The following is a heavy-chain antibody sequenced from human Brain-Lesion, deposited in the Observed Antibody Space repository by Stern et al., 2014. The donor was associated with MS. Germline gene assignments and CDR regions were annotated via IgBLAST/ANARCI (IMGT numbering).Heavy chain of an antibody. V-gene: IGHV3-74*02. Sequence: VQLVQSGGGLVQPGGSLILSCAASGFTFSNYWMHWVRQAPGKGLVWVSRVNNDGRRTSYADSVKGRFTMSRDNAKNTLYLQMNSLRVEDTAIYYCARGERWFDSWGQGTLVTVSS. CDR2: VNNDGRRT. J-gene: IGHJ5*01. CDR1: GFTFSNYW. D-gene: IGHD3-10*01. CDR3: ARGERWFDS.